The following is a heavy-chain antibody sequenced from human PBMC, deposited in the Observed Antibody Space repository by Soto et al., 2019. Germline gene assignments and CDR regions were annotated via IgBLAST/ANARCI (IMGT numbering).Heavy chain of an antibody. Sequence: PGGSLRLPCEVSGFSFSSYAKSWVRHVPGKALERVSSIYATCAHTYYADSVKGRVTVSRDNSKNTPYLQRNSLRADDTAVNSLAKDFQGVKPDCFYSWARGIIDTVSS. D-gene: IGHD2-8*01. CDR1: GFSFSSYA. CDR2: IYATCAHT. CDR3: AKDFQGVKPDCFYS. V-gene: IGHV3-23*01. J-gene: IGHJ4*02.